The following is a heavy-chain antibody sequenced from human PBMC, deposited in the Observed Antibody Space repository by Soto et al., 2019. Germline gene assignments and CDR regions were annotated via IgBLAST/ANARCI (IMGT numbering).Heavy chain of an antibody. Sequence: ASVKVSCKASGYTFTGYYMHWVRQAPGQGLEWMGWINPNSGGTNYAQKFQGWVTMTRDTSISTAYMELSRLRSDDTAVYYCARAFSQLSDFVAEGAFDIWGQGTMVTVSS. CDR1: GYTFTGYY. D-gene: IGHD2-15*01. CDR2: INPNSGGT. V-gene: IGHV1-2*04. J-gene: IGHJ3*02. CDR3: ARAFSQLSDFVAEGAFDI.